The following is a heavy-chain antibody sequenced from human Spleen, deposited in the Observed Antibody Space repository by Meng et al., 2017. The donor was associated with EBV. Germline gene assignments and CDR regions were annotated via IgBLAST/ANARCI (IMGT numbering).Heavy chain of an antibody. J-gene: IGHJ4*02. CDR3: ARSPYSGSYYANFDY. CDR1: RGPINSGYW. Sequence: GPRLVKPPGPLSLTCAVSRGPINSGYWCSWVRQPPGKGLEWIGEVYHDGTTNYSPSLKSRLTISVEKSMNLFSLKPTSVTAADTAVYYCARSPYSGSYYANFDYGGQGVLVTVSS. V-gene: IGHV4-4*03. D-gene: IGHD1-26*01. CDR2: VYHDGTT.